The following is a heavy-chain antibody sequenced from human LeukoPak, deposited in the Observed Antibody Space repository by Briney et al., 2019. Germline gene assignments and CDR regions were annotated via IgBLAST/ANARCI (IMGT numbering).Heavy chain of an antibody. V-gene: IGHV4-61*02. Sequence: PSQTLSLTCTVSGGSISSGSYYWSWIRQPAGKGLEWIGRIYTSGSTNYNPSLQSRVTISVDTSKNQFSLKLSSVTAADTAVYYCARGLRATKPEFDYWGQGTLVTVSS. D-gene: IGHD5-12*01. J-gene: IGHJ4*02. CDR2: IYTSGST. CDR1: GGSISSGSYY. CDR3: ARGLRATKPEFDY.